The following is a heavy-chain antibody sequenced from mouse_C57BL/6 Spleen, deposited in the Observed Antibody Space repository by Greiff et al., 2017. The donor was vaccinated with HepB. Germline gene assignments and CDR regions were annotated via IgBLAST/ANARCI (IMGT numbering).Heavy chain of an antibody. CDR3: ASLPGYGSVLVAMDY. CDR1: GYTFTSYW. V-gene: IGHV1-59*01. D-gene: IGHD1-1*01. CDR2: IDPSDSYT. J-gene: IGHJ4*01. Sequence: QVQLQQPGAELVRPGTSVKLSCKASGYTFTSYWMHWVKQRPGQGLEWIGVIDPSDSYTNYNQKFKGKATLTVDTSSSTAYMQLSSLTSEDSAVYYCASLPGYGSVLVAMDYWGQGTSVTVSS.